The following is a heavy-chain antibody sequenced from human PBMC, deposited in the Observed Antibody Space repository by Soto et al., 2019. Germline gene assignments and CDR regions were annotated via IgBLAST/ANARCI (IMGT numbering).Heavy chain of an antibody. Sequence: PSETLSLTCTVSGGSISSYYWSWIRQPPGKGLEWIGYIYYSGSTNYNPSLKSRVTISVDTSKNQFSLKLSSVTAADTAVYYCARTRILRSTANFDYWGQGTLVTVSS. V-gene: IGHV4-59*08. CDR3: ARTRILRSTANFDY. J-gene: IGHJ4*02. CDR2: IYYSGST. CDR1: GGSISSYY. D-gene: IGHD3-3*01.